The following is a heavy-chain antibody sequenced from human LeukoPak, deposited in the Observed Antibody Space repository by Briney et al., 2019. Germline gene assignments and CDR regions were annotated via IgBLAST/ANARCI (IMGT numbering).Heavy chain of an antibody. J-gene: IGHJ4*02. V-gene: IGHV4-38-2*02. CDR3: ASIANGGFDN. CDR2: IYHSGST. D-gene: IGHD1-1*01. Sequence: SETLSLTCTVSGYSLNSGYYWGWLRPPPGKGLEWIGNIYHSGSTYYNPSLKSRVTISVDTSKIQFFLKLSSVTAADTAVYYCASIANGGFDNWGQGTLVTVSS. CDR1: GYSLNSGYY.